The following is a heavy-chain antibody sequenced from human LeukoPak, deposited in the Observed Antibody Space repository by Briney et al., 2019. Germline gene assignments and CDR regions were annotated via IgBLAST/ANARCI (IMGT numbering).Heavy chain of an antibody. CDR3: ARSLRFLEWLLPFDY. Sequence: PGGSLRLSCAASGFTFSSFWMTWVRQAPGKRLEYVANIKQDGTDKYYVGSVKGRSTISRDNAKNSLYLQMNSLRAEDTAVYYCARSLRFLEWLLPFDYWGQGTLVTVSS. D-gene: IGHD3-3*01. J-gene: IGHJ4*02. V-gene: IGHV3-7*01. CDR1: GFTFSSFW. CDR2: IKQDGTDK.